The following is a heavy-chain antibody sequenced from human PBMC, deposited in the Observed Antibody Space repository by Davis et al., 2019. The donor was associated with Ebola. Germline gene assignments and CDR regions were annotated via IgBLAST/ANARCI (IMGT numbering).Heavy chain of an antibody. D-gene: IGHD5-18*01. Sequence: GESLKISCAASGISFSNYGMFWVRQAPGKVMEWVAVISPDGSDKNYADSGKGRFTISRDNSKNTLDLQMNSLRPEDTAVYYCARVRGYSYYYYYYGMDVWGKGTTVTVSS. V-gene: IGHV3-30*03. J-gene: IGHJ6*04. CDR3: ARVRGYSYYYYYYGMDV. CDR1: GISFSNYG. CDR2: ISPDGSDK.